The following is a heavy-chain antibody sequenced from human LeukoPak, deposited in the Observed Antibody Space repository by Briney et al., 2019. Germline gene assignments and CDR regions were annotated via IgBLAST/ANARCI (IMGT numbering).Heavy chain of an antibody. J-gene: IGHJ4*02. CDR3: ARDSSGYGSFDY. CDR2: VSGSGGST. D-gene: IGHD3-22*01. Sequence: GGSLRLSCAASEFTFSSFAMSWVRQSPGKGLEWVSRVSGSGGSTYYADSVKGRFSISRDNSKNTLYLQMNSLRAEDTAVYYCARDSSGYGSFDYWGRGTLVTVSS. CDR1: EFTFSSFA. V-gene: IGHV3-23*01.